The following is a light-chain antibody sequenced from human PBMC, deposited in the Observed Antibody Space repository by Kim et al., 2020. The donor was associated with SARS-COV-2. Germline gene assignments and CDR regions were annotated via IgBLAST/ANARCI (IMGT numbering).Light chain of an antibody. CDR1: QDISNL. V-gene: IGKV1-33*01. CDR2: DAS. Sequence: DIQMTQSPSSLSASVGDRVTITCQASQDISNLLNWYQQKPGKAPKLLIYDASNLETGVPSRFSGGGSGTDFTFTISSLQPEDIATYYCQQYDNLPITFGQGTRLEIK. CDR3: QQYDNLPIT. J-gene: IGKJ5*01.